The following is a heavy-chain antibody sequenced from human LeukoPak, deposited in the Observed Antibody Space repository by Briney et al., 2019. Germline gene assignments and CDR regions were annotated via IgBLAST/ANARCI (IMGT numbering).Heavy chain of an antibody. J-gene: IGHJ4*02. CDR3: ASRSSSSSVDY. D-gene: IGHD6-6*01. V-gene: IGHV3-74*01. CDR2: INSDGSST. CDR1: GFTFSSYW. Sequence: PGGSLRLSCAASGFTFSSYWMHWVRQAPGKGLVWVSRINSDGSSTSYADSVKGRFTISSDNAKNTLYLQMNSLRAEDTAVYYCASRSSSSSVDYWGQGTLVTVSS.